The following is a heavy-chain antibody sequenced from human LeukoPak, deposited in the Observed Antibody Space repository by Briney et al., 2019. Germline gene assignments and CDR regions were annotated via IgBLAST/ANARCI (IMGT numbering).Heavy chain of an antibody. CDR1: GGSISSGDYY. CDR3: ARQLGACRWAFDI. Sequence: SETLSLTCTVSGGSISSGDYYWGWVRQSPGKGLEWIGSINYSGTTHYKSSLKSRVTISVDTSKNHVSLKLSSVTAADTAVYYCARQLGACRWAFDIWGQGTTVSVSS. CDR2: INYSGTT. D-gene: IGHD3-16*01. V-gene: IGHV4-39*01. J-gene: IGHJ3*02.